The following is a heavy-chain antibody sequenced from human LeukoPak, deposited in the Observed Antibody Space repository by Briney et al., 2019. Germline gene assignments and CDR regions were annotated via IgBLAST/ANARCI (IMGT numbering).Heavy chain of an antibody. CDR1: GFTFSSYG. J-gene: IGHJ4*02. D-gene: IGHD2-21*02. Sequence: PGGSLSLSCAASGFTFSSYGMNWVRQAPGKGPEWISYISRSGSTIYYADSVKGRFTISRDNAKNSLYLPMGSLGAEDTAIYYCSRDRGGGDIYFDYWGQGTLVTVSS. V-gene: IGHV3-48*03. CDR2: ISRSGSTI. CDR3: SRDRGGGDIYFDY.